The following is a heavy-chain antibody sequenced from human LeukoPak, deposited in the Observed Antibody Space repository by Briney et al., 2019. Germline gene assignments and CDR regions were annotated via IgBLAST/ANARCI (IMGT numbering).Heavy chain of an antibody. D-gene: IGHD2-8*01. CDR3: VKDLNGTWSFDY. Sequence: PGGSLRLSCSASGSTFSAYFMHWVRQAPGKGLEYVSSISSNEYDTYYADSVKGRFTISRDNSKDTLFLQMSSLRAEDTAVYYCVKDLNGTWSFDYWGQGTLVTVSS. CDR2: ISSNEYDT. CDR1: GSTFSAYF. J-gene: IGHJ4*02. V-gene: IGHV3-64D*06.